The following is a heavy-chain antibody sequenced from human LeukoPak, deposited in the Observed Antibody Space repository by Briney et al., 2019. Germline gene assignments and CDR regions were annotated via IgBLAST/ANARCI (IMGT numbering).Heavy chain of an antibody. CDR2: INDSGRS. Sequence: SETLSLTCGVYGGSFSGYYWSWIRQPPGKGLEWIGEINDSGRSNYKSSLKSRVTVSLDTSKNQFSLKLSSVTAADTAVYYCARTTEGGYTYDYFYYYYMDVWGKGTTVTISS. CDR3: ARTTEGGYTYDYFYYYYMDV. D-gene: IGHD5-18*01. J-gene: IGHJ6*03. CDR1: GGSFSGYY. V-gene: IGHV4-34*01.